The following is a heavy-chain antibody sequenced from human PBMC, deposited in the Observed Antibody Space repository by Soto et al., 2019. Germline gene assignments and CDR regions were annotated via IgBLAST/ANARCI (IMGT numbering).Heavy chain of an antibody. J-gene: IGHJ3*02. D-gene: IGHD5-12*01. CDR3: AKERRYSFDAFDI. CDR2: ISYDGREK. CDR1: GFTFNFFG. Sequence: QEQLVESGGGVVQAGRSLRLSCAASGFTFNFFGMHWVRQVPGKGLEWVAVISYDGREKYYADSVKGRFTMSRDNSNNVVYLEMSSLRPEETSVYYCAKERRYSFDAFDIWGHGTMVTVSS. V-gene: IGHV3-30*18.